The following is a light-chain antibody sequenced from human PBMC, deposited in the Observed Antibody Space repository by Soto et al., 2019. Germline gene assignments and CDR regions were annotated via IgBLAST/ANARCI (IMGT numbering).Light chain of an antibody. J-gene: IGKJ4*01. Sequence: DIQMTQSPSSLSASVGDRVTITCQASQDISKYLNWYQQKPGKAPKLLIYDASNLETGVPSRFSGSGSGTDFSFTISSLQPEDIATYYCQKYDNVPLTFGGGTKVEIK. CDR3: QKYDNVPLT. CDR1: QDISKY. V-gene: IGKV1-33*01. CDR2: DAS.